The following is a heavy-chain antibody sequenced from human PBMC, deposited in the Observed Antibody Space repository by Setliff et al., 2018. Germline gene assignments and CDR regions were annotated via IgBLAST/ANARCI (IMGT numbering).Heavy chain of an antibody. CDR1: GGTFKNYA. CDR3: ARGKLDAVAAGGKYCAMDV. Sequence: ASVQVSCKASGGTFKNYAISWVRQAPGQGLEWMGGIIPMFRSGNNAQRFQGRVTITADESTSTVYMELTSLRPEDTAVYYCARGKLDAVAAGGKYCAMDVWGQGTAVTVSS. D-gene: IGHD6-13*01. J-gene: IGHJ6*02. V-gene: IGHV1-69*13. CDR2: IIPMFRSG.